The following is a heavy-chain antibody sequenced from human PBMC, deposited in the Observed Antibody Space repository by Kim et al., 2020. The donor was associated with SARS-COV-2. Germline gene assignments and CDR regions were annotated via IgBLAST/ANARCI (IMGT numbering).Heavy chain of an antibody. CDR1: GFSVSDNF. V-gene: IGHV3-53*01. CDR3: ARDPTVIPQGGYFDF. CDR2: IYSGDRT. J-gene: IGHJ4*02. D-gene: IGHD4-17*01. Sequence: GGSLRLSCTASGFSVSDNFMTWVRQAPGQGLEWISVIYSGDRTFYADSVKGRFTISRDSSKNTLYLQMNGLRDDDTAVYYCARDPTVIPQGGYFDFWGQGTLVTV.